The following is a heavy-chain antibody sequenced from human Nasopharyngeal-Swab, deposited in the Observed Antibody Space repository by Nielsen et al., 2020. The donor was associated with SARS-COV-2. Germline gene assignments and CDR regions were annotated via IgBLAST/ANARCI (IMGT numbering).Heavy chain of an antibody. Sequence: VKVSCKVSGYTLTELSMHWVRQAPGKGLEWMGGFDPEDGETIYAQKFQGRVTMTEDTSTDTAYMELSSLRSEDTAVYYCATVYSAVYSSGWYFYWGQGTLVTVSS. V-gene: IGHV1-24*01. D-gene: IGHD6-19*01. J-gene: IGHJ4*02. CDR1: GYTLTELS. CDR2: FDPEDGET. CDR3: ATVYSAVYSSGWYFY.